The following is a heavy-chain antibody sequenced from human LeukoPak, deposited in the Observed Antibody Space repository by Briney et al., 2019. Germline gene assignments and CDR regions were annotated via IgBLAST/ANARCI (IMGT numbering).Heavy chain of an antibody. CDR2: INHSGST. CDR1: GGSFSGYY. J-gene: IGHJ4*02. Sequence: SETLSLTCAVYGGSFSGYYWSWIRQPPGKGLEWIGEINHSGSTNYNPSLRSRVTISVDTSKNQFSLKLSSVTAADTAVYYCARGQVGRAGTFRIWAYFDHWGQGTLVIVSS. D-gene: IGHD6-19*01. CDR3: ARGQVGRAGTFRIWAYFDH. V-gene: IGHV4-34*01.